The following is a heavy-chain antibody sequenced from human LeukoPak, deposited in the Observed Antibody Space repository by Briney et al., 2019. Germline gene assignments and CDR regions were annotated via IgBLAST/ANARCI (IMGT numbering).Heavy chain of an antibody. D-gene: IGHD3-9*01. CDR1: GGTFSSYA. CDR3: ARDLPYYDILTGYQRPLDY. Sequence: SVKVSCKASGGTFSSYAISWVRQAPGQGLEWMGGIIPILGIANYAQKFQGRVTITADKSTSTAYMELSSLRSEDTAVYYCARDLPYYDILTGYQRPLDYWGQGTLVTVSS. V-gene: IGHV1-69*04. CDR2: IIPILGIA. J-gene: IGHJ4*02.